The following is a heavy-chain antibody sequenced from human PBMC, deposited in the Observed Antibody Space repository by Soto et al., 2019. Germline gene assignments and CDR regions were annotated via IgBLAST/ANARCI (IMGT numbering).Heavy chain of an antibody. Sequence: QVQLVESGGGVVQPGRSLRLSCAASGFTFSSYGMHWVRQAPGKGLEWVAVIWYDGSNKYYADSVKGRFTISRDNSKNTLYLQMNSLRAEDTAVYYCARDSPTYGDYVVDYWGQGTLVTVSS. D-gene: IGHD4-17*01. V-gene: IGHV3-33*01. J-gene: IGHJ4*02. CDR1: GFTFSSYG. CDR3: ARDSPTYGDYVVDY. CDR2: IWYDGSNK.